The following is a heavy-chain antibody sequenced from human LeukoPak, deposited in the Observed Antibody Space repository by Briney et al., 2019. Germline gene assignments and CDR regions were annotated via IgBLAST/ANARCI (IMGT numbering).Heavy chain of an antibody. CDR1: GFTFTTFW. CDR3: ARDRYDISNYYYEGDAFDI. Sequence: PGGSLRLSCATSGFTFTTFWMHWVRQAPGKGLVWVSRINNDGSSTTYADSVMGRFTISRDNAKNTLYLQMNSLRAEDTAVYYCARDRYDISNYYYEGDAFDIWGQGTMVTVSS. J-gene: IGHJ3*02. CDR2: INNDGSST. V-gene: IGHV3-74*01. D-gene: IGHD3-22*01.